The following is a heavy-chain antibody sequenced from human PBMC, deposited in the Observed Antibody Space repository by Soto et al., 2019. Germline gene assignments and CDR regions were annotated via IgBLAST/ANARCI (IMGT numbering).Heavy chain of an antibody. V-gene: IGHV4-30-4*01. D-gene: IGHD2-15*01. Sequence: SETLSLTCTVSGGSISSGDVYWSWIRQPPGRGLEWIGYISYSGSTYYNTSLKSRVTISVDTSKNQFSLKLNSVTAADTAVYYCARGGPTGGSYKYNWFDPWGQGTLVTVSS. CDR1: GGSISSGDVY. CDR2: ISYSGST. J-gene: IGHJ5*02. CDR3: ARGGPTGGSYKYNWFDP.